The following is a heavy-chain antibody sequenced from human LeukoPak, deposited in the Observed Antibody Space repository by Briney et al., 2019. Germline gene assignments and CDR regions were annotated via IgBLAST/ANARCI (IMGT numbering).Heavy chain of an antibody. Sequence: PSQTLSLTCTVSGGSINSGNYYWTWIRQPVGKGLEWIGRFFATGSTSSSHNPSLSGRASISVDTSKNQFSLELTSVTAADTAVYYCARGIVSPRFYDYMDVWGKGTTVTVSS. J-gene: IGHJ6*03. V-gene: IGHV4-61*02. CDR3: ARGIVSPRFYDYMDV. CDR1: GGSINSGNYY. D-gene: IGHD1-26*01. CDR2: FFATGST.